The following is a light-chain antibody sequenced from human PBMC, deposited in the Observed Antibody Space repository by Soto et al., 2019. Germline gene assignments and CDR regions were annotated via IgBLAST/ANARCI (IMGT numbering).Light chain of an antibody. Sequence: EIVLTQSPGTLSLSPGERATLSCRASESVSSSYLAWYQQKPGQAPRRLIYGASNRATGIPDRFSGSGSGTAFTLPISRLEPEDFAVDYCQQYGSLPRTFGQGTKVDIK. CDR2: GAS. CDR1: ESVSSSY. V-gene: IGKV3-20*01. J-gene: IGKJ1*01. CDR3: QQYGSLPRT.